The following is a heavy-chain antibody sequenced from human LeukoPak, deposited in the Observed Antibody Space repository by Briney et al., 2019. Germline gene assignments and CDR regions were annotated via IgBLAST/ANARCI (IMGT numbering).Heavy chain of an antibody. CDR3: AKDAGIAAAGRGVRDRDY. CDR2: ISGSGGST. D-gene: IGHD6-13*01. CDR1: GFTFSSYA. V-gene: IGHV3-23*01. Sequence: GGSLRLSCAASGFTFSSYAMSWVRQAPGKGLEWVSAISGSGGSTYYADSVKGRFTISRDNSKNTLYLQMNSLRAEDTAVYYYAKDAGIAAAGRGVRDRDYWGQGTLVTVSS. J-gene: IGHJ4*02.